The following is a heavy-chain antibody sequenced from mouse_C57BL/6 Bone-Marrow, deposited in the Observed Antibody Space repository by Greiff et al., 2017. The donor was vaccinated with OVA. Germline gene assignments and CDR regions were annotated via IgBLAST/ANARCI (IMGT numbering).Heavy chain of an antibody. Sequence: QVQLKESGAELARPGASVKLSCKASGYTFTSYGISWVKQRTGQGLEWIGEIYPRSGNTYYNEKFKGKATLTADKSSSTAYMELRSLTSEDSAVYFCASAYSNWFAYWGQGTLVTVSA. V-gene: IGHV1-81*01. CDR1: GYTFTSYG. CDR2: IYPRSGNT. CDR3: ASAYSNWFAY. J-gene: IGHJ3*01. D-gene: IGHD2-5*01.